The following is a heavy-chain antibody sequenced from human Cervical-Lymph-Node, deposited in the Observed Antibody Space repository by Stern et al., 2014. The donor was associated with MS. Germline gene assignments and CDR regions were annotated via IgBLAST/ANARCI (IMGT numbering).Heavy chain of an antibody. CDR2: IYYGST. CDR1: GDSISGYY. CDR3: ARWGTTVTFRTFDF. J-gene: IGHJ4*02. Sequence: QLQLQESGPGLVKPSETLSLTCAVSGDSISGYYWNWIRQPPGKGLEWIGYIYYGSTNYNPSLRSRATLSVDTSKNQFSLKLTSVTAADTAIYYCARWGTTVTFRTFDFWGQGILVTVSS. D-gene: IGHD4-17*01. V-gene: IGHV4-59*01.